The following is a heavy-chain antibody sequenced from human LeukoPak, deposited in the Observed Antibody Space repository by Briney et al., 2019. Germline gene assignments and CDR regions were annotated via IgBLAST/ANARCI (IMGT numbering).Heavy chain of an antibody. CDR1: GGTFSSYS. J-gene: IGHJ4*02. CDR2: IIPIFGTA. Sequence: SVKVSCKASGGTFSSYSISWVRQAPGQGLEWMGGIIPIFGTANYAQKFQGRVTITADESTSAAYMELSSLRSEDTAVYYCARSKALRLDDIYYWGQGTLVTVSS. D-gene: IGHD3-9*01. CDR3: ARSKALRLDDIYY. V-gene: IGHV1-69*13.